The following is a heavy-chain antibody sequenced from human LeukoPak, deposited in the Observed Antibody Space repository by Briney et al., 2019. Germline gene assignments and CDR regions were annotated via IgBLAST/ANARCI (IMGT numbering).Heavy chain of an antibody. J-gene: IGHJ2*01. Sequence: SQTLSLTRTVSGGSISSGNYYWSWIRQPAGKGLEWIGRISTTGRTNYNPSLKSRVAMSVDTSRNHFSLKLSSVTAADTAVYFCARAPPYADEDWYFNIWGSGTLVTVSS. CDR3: ARAPPYADEDWYFNI. V-gene: IGHV4-61*02. CDR2: ISTTGRT. D-gene: IGHD4-17*01. CDR1: GGSISSGNYY.